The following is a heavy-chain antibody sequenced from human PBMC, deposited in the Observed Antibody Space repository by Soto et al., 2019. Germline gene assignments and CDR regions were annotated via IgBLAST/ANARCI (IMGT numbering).Heavy chain of an antibody. J-gene: IGHJ3*02. Sequence: QVQLQQWGAGLLKPSETLSLTCSVYGGSFSDYYWNWIRQPPGRGMEWIGEINHSGRTSYKPSLKSRSTVSVDTSINQISLKMTSVTAADTAVYYCVRGSDKSSWSPGFDIWGQGTMVTVSS. CDR3: VRGSDKSSWSPGFDI. CDR2: INHSGRT. CDR1: GGSFSDYY. V-gene: IGHV4-34*01. D-gene: IGHD6-19*01.